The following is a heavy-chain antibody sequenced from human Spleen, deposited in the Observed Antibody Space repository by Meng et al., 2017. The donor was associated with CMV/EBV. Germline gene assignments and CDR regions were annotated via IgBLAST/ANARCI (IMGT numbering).Heavy chain of an antibody. J-gene: IGHJ4*02. Sequence: QVQLVQPGSELKKPGASVKVSRKASGYTFTTSAMNWVRQAPGQGLEWMGWINTNTGNPTYAPGFTGWFVFSLDPSVSTAYLQISSLKAEDTAMYYCASGLVGVTEPYYWGQGTLVTVSS. D-gene: IGHD1-26*01. V-gene: IGHV7-4-1*02. CDR2: INTNTGNP. CDR1: GYTFTTSA. CDR3: ASGLVGVTEPYY.